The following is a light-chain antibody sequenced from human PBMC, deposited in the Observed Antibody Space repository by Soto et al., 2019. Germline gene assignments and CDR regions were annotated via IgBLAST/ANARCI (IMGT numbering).Light chain of an antibody. CDR3: QHSYGTPRT. J-gene: IGKJ1*01. Sequence: DIQMTQSPSSLSASVGDRVTITCRASQSISSYLNWYQQKPGKAPKLLIYAASSLQSGVPSRFSGSGSGTEFTLTISSLQPEDFATYYCQHSYGTPRTFGQGTKVDNK. CDR2: AAS. V-gene: IGKV1-39*01. CDR1: QSISSY.